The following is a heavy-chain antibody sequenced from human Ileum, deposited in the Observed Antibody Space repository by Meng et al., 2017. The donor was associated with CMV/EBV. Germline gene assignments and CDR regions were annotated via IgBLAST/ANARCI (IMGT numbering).Heavy chain of an antibody. CDR3: ARKNSGADLDY. CDR2: INTDGSAT. D-gene: IGHD6-19*01. V-gene: IGHV3-74*01. J-gene: IGHJ4*02. CDR1: GFTFSRHW. Sequence: SCAASGFTFSRHWMHWVRQPPGKGLVWVSRINTDGSATDYADSVGGRFTISRDNAKNTLYLQMNSLRAEDTAVYYCARKNSGADLDYWGQGTLVTVSS.